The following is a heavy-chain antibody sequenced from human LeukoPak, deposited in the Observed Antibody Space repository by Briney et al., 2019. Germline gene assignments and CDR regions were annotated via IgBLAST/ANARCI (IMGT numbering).Heavy chain of an antibody. V-gene: IGHV3-23*01. J-gene: IGHJ4*02. D-gene: IGHD3-9*01. CDR2: ISGSGGST. CDR1: GFTFSSYA. CDR3: AKNYDILPGYYSRFDY. Sequence: GGSLRLSCAASGFTFSSYAMSWVRQAPGKGLEGGSAISGSGGSTYYADSVKGRFTISRDNSKNTLYLQMNSLRAEDTAVYYCAKNYDILPGYYSRFDYWGQGTLVTVSS.